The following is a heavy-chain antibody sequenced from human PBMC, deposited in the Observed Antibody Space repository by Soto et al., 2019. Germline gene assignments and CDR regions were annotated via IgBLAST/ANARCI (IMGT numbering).Heavy chain of an antibody. J-gene: IGHJ3*02. V-gene: IGHV3-7*03. CDR2: IKQDGSVK. D-gene: IGHD6-19*01. Sequence: EVQLVESGGGLVQPGGSLRLSCAASGFTFSSYWMSWVRQTPGKGLEWVANIKQDGSVKDYVDSVKGRFTISRDNAKNALYVQMNRLRAGDRAVYFCARGGVSGQWVVRAFDIWGQGTMVTVAS. CDR1: GFTFSSYW. CDR3: ARGGVSGQWVVRAFDI.